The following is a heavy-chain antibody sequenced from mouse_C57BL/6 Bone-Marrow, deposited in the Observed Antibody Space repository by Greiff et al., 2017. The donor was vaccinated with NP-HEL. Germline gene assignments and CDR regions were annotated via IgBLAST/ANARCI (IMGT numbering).Heavy chain of an antibody. CDR3: ARRNYGSSDYYAMDY. CDR2: INPNNGGT. CDR1: GYTFTDYN. V-gene: IGHV1-18*01. Sequence: EVKLQESGPELVKPGASVKIPCKASGYTFTDYNMDWVKQSHGKSLEWIGDINPNNGGTIYNQKFKGKATLTVDKSSSTAYMELRSLTSEDTAVYYCARRNYGSSDYYAMDYWGQGTSVTVSS. D-gene: IGHD1-1*01. J-gene: IGHJ4*01.